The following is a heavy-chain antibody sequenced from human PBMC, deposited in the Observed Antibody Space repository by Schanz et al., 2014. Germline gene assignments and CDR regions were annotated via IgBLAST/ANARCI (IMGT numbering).Heavy chain of an antibody. V-gene: IGHV3-53*04. CDR2: IYSGDST. Sequence: EVQLVESGGGLVQPGGSLRLSCAASGFTVSSNYMSWVRQASGKGLEWVSVIYSGDSTYYADSVKGRFTISRHNSKNTLYLQMNSLRVEDTAVYYCARDIGADTAMGNWGQGTLVTVSS. CDR1: GFTVSSNY. CDR3: ARDIGADTAMGN. D-gene: IGHD5-18*01. J-gene: IGHJ4*02.